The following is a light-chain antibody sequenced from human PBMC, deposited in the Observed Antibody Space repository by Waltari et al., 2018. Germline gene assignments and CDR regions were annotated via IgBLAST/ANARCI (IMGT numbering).Light chain of an antibody. J-gene: IGLJ3*02. CDR3: AAWDDSLSGRV. CDR2: TNK. Sequence: QSVLTQPPSASGTPGQRVTISCSGSSSNIGNSYVYWYQQLPGTAPKLLIYTNKQRASGVPDRFSGSKSGTSASLAISGLRSEDEADYYCAAWDDSLSGRVFGGGTKLTVL. V-gene: IGLV1-47*01. CDR1: SSNIGNSY.